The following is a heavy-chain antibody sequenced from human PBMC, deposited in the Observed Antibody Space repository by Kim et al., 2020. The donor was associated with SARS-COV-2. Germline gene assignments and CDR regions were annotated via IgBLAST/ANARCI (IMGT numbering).Heavy chain of an antibody. CDR2: IANKRNAYTT. CDR1: GMSFSDQY. D-gene: IGHD6-19*01. V-gene: IGHV3-72*01. Sequence: GVSLRLSCGASGMSFSDQYMDWVRQGPGKGLQWVGRIANKRNAYTTEYAASVQGRFTISRDDSKNLLYLQMNTLKTEDTALYFCSRGYSGGPLDAFDISGQGTMVTVSS. J-gene: IGHJ3*02. CDR3: SRGYSGGPLDAFDI.